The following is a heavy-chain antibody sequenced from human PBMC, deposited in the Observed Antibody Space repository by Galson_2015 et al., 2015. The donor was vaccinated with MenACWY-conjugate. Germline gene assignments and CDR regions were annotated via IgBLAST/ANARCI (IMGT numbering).Heavy chain of an antibody. D-gene: IGHD6-13*01. J-gene: IGHJ4*02. CDR3: ARGNSNSWYLYYFDY. CDR1: GFSLSTSRLG. V-gene: IGHV2-26*01. CDR2: IFSNDEA. Sequence: PALVKPTQTLTLTCTVSGFSLSTSRLGVSWIRQPPGEALEWLAHIFSNDEASSSTSLKNRLTISKDTSKNQVVLTMTDMDPVDTATYYCARGNSNSWYLYYFDYWGQGTQVTVSS.